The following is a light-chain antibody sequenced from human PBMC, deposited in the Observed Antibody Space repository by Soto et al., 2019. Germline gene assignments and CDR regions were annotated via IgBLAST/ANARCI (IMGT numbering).Light chain of an antibody. J-gene: IGKJ4*01. V-gene: IGKV3-20*01. CDR2: GAS. Sequence: EIMLTQSPGTLSLSPGERATLSCRASQSIANNDLAWYQQKPGQTPRLLIYGASSRATGISDRFSGSGSGTDFTLTSSRRETEDFAVYYCQQYGSSPALTFGGGTKVEIK. CDR1: QSIANND. CDR3: QQYGSSPALT.